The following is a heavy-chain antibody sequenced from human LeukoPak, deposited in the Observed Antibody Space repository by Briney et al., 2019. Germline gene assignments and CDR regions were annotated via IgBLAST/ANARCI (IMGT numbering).Heavy chain of an antibody. CDR1: GFTFSSYA. V-gene: IGHV3-23*01. D-gene: IGHD6-19*01. CDR3: ALSKAVAGIGGSGSDY. J-gene: IGHJ4*02. CDR2: ISGSGGST. Sequence: GGSLRLSCAASGFTFSSYAMSWVRQAPGKGLEWVSAISGSGGSTYYADSVKGRFTISRDNSKNTLYLQMNSLRAEDTAVYYCALSKAVAGIGGSGSDYWGQGTLVTVSS.